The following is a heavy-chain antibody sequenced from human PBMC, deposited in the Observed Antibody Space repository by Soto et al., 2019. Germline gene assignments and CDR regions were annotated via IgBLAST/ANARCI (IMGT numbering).Heavy chain of an antibody. CDR3: ARDPAIAVAGGGFDY. V-gene: IGHV3-11*01. J-gene: IGHJ4*02. D-gene: IGHD6-19*01. CDR1: GFTFSDYY. Sequence: PGGSVRLSXAASGFTFSDYYMSWIRQAPGKGLEWVSYISSSGSTIYYADSVKGRFTISRDNAKNSLYLQMNSPRAEDTAVYYCARDPAIAVAGGGFDYWGQGTLVTVSS. CDR2: ISSSGSTI.